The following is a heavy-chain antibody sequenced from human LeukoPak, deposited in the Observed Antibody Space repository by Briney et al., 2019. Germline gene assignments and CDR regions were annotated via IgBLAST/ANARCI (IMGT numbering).Heavy chain of an antibody. V-gene: IGHV3-30*03. CDR1: GFTFNTFG. CDR2: ISYDGSNK. Sequence: GGSLRLSCAASGFTFNTFGMNWVRQAPGKGLEWVAVISYDGSNKYYADSVKGRFTISRDNSKNTLYLQMNSLRAEDTAVYYCARENLRVFDSGSLDYWGQGTLVTVSS. D-gene: IGHD3-10*01. J-gene: IGHJ4*02. CDR3: ARENLRVFDSGSLDY.